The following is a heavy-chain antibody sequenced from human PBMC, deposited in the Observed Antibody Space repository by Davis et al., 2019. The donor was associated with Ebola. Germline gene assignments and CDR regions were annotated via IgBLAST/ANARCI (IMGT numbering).Heavy chain of an antibody. Sequence: ASVKVSCRASGYTFTSYGISWVRQAPGQGLERMGWISAYNGNTNYAQKLQGRVTMTTDTSTSTAYMELRSLRSDDTAVYYCARLRFLEWLFSSMDVWGQGTTVTVSS. CDR1: GYTFTSYG. CDR2: ISAYNGNT. D-gene: IGHD3-3*01. CDR3: ARLRFLEWLFSSMDV. J-gene: IGHJ6*02. V-gene: IGHV1-18*01.